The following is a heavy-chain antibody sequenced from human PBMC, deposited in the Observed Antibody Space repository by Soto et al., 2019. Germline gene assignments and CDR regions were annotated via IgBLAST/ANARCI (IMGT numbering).Heavy chain of an antibody. CDR1: GGTFSSYA. V-gene: IGHV1-69*01. Sequence: QVQLVQSGAEVKKPGSSVKVSCKASGGTFSSYAISWVRQAPGQGLEWMGGIIPIFGTANYAQKFQGRVTITADESTSIADMELSSTGSEDTSVYHCASLAGDYADSWGQGTPVTVSS. CDR3: ASLAGDYADS. J-gene: IGHJ4*02. CDR2: IIPIFGTA. D-gene: IGHD4-17*01.